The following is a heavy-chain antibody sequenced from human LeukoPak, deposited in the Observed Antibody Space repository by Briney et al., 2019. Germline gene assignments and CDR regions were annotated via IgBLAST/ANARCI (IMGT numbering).Heavy chain of an antibody. V-gene: IGHV4-4*07. Sequence: SETLSLTCTVSGGSISSYYWSWIRPPAGKGLEWIGRIYISGTTNYNPSLKSRVTMSADTSKNQFSLKLSSMTAADTAMYYCAREALGYCNGDSCPFYFDFWGQGTLVTVSS. D-gene: IGHD2-15*01. J-gene: IGHJ4*02. CDR3: AREALGYCNGDSCPFYFDF. CDR1: GGSISSYY. CDR2: IYISGTT.